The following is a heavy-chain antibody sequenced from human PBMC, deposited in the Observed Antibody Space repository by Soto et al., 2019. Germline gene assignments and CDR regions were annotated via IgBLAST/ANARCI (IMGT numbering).Heavy chain of an antibody. V-gene: IGHV4-30-2*01. CDR2: IYPGGNT. Sequence: QLQLQESGSGLVKPSQTLSLTCAVSGGSISSGHYSWTWIRQPPGKGLEWIGYIYPGGNTYYSPSLKSGVTIALDTSKSLVSLRLNSVTAADTAVYYCARLDGVAISPWGQGTLVTVSS. D-gene: IGHD4-17*01. CDR3: ARLDGVAISP. J-gene: IGHJ4*02. CDR1: GGSISSGHYS.